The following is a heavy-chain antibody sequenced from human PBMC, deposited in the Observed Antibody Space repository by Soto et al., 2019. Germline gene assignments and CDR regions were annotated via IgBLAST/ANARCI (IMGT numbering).Heavy chain of an antibody. CDR1: GFTVSSND. J-gene: IGHJ6*04. CDR2: TYSGGST. D-gene: IGHD5-18*01. Sequence: EVQLVETGGGLVQPGGSLRLSCAASGFTVSSNDMSWVRQAPGKGLEWVSVTYSGGSTYYAYSVKARITISRHNSKITVFLQMTRLRYEDTAVYYCARDLGGYSHPGRRGMDVWGKGSTVTVSS. CDR3: ARDLGGYSHPGRRGMDV. V-gene: IGHV3-53*04.